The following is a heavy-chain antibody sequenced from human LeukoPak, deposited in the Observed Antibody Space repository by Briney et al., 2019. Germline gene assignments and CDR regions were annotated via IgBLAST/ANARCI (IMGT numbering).Heavy chain of an antibody. J-gene: IGHJ4*02. D-gene: IGHD3-9*01. CDR1: GFTFSSYW. CDR3: ARVLTGYYHWDY. CDR2: INTDGTST. Sequence: GGSLRLSCAASGFTFSSYWFHWVRQAPGKGLVWVSRINTDGTSTSYADSVKGRFTIARDNAKNMLYLELNSLRAEDMAVYYCARVLTGYYHWDYWGQGTLVTVSS. V-gene: IGHV3-74*01.